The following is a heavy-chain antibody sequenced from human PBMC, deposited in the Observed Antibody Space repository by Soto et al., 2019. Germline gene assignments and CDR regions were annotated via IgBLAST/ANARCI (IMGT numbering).Heavy chain of an antibody. CDR2: ISYDGSNK. CDR3: AKAPVGARVGYFDY. V-gene: IGHV3-30*18. CDR1: GFTFSSYG. Sequence: QVQLVESGGGVVQPGRSLRLSCAASGFTFSSYGMHWVRQAPGKGLEWVAVISYDGSNKYYADSVKGRFTISRDNYKNTMYLKMNSLRAEDTAVYYCAKAPVGARVGYFDYWGKGTLVTVSS. J-gene: IGHJ4*02. D-gene: IGHD1-26*01.